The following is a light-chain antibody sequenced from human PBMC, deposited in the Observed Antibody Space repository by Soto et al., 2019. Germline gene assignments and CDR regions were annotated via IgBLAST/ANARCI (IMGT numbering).Light chain of an antibody. J-gene: IGKJ4*01. V-gene: IGKV3-20*01. CDR1: QSVSSSY. CDR3: QQYGSSPALT. Sequence: VLTQSPGTLSLSPGERATLSCRASQSVSSSYLAWYQQKPGQAPRLLIYGASSRATGIPDRFSGSGSGTDFTLTISRLEPEDFAVYYCQQYGSSPALTFGGGTKVEIK. CDR2: GAS.